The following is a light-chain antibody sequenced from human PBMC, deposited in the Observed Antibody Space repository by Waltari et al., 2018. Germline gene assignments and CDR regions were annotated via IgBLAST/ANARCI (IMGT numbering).Light chain of an antibody. CDR2: DAS. CDR3: QEYNTYT. V-gene: IGKV1-5*01. Sequence: DIQMTQSPSTLSASVGDRVTITCRASQTIGRWLAWYQHKPGKAPRLLIYDASTLEAGVPLRFSGSTSGTEFTLTISSLQPVDFATYYCQEYNTYTFGQGTKLEIK. J-gene: IGKJ2*01. CDR1: QTIGRW.